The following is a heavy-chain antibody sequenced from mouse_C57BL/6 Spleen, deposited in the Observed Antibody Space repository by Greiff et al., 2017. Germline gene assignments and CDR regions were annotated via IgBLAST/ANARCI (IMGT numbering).Heavy chain of an antibody. CDR3: TSFLGGGFDY. D-gene: IGHD4-1*01. CDR2: IDPETGGT. J-gene: IGHJ2*01. CDR1: GYTFTDYE. V-gene: IGHV1-15*01. Sequence: QVQLQQSGAELVRPGASVTLSCKASGYTFTDYEMHWVKQTPVHGLEWIGAIDPETGGTAYHQKFKGKAILTADKSSSTAYMELRSLTSEDSAVYYCTSFLGGGFDYWGQGTTLTVSS.